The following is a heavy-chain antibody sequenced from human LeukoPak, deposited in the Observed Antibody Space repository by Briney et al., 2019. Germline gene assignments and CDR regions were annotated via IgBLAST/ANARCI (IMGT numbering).Heavy chain of an antibody. V-gene: IGHV3-7*01. CDR2: IKQDGSEK. Sequence: GGSLRLSCAASGFTFSSYWMSWVRQAPGKGLEWVANIKQDGSEKYYVDSVKGRFTISRDNAKNSLYLQMNSLRAEDTAVYYCARDGDYGGKEGLGNWGQGTLVTVSS. CDR3: ARDGDYGGKEGLGN. D-gene: IGHD4-23*01. CDR1: GFTFSSYW. J-gene: IGHJ4*02.